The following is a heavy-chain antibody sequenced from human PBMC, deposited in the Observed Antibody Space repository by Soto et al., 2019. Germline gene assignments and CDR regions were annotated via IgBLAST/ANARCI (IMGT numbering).Heavy chain of an antibody. Sequence: SETLSLTCAVYGGSFSGYYWTWIRQPPGTGLEWIGEINHSGSTNYNPSLKSRVTISVDTSKHQFSLKLTSVTAADTAVYYCARDKLTGLFDYWGQGTLVTVSS. V-gene: IGHV4-34*01. CDR3: ARDKLTGLFDY. J-gene: IGHJ4*02. CDR1: GGSFSGYY. CDR2: INHSGST. D-gene: IGHD2-8*02.